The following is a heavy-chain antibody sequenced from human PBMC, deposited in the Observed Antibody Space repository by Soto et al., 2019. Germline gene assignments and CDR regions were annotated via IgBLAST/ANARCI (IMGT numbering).Heavy chain of an antibody. CDR2: VNPSGGST. CDR3: AREENCSDGICYSEYFQR. V-gene: IGHV1-46*01. Sequence: QVQLVQSGAEVKKPGASVKVSCQASGYIFTAYSMHWVRQAPGQGLEWMGVVNPSGGSTNYAQKFQGRITMTRDTSTSTVYMDLSSVTSEDTAVYYCAREENCSDGICYSEYFQRWGQGTLVTVSS. CDR1: GYIFTAYS. J-gene: IGHJ1*01. D-gene: IGHD2-15*01.